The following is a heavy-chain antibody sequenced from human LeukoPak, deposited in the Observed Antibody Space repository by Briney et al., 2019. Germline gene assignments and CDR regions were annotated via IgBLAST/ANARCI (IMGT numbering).Heavy chain of an antibody. CDR1: GFLFGGKA. V-gene: IGHV3-23*01. Sequence: PGGSLSFACEASGFLFGGKAMNWVGQAPGKGLEWVSGISGSGGSTYYADSVKGRFTISRGNSKNTLFLQMNSLRPEDTAVYFCARDPGGYFDYWGQGTLVTVSS. D-gene: IGHD3-10*01. CDR3: ARDPGGYFDY. J-gene: IGHJ4*02. CDR2: ISGSGGST.